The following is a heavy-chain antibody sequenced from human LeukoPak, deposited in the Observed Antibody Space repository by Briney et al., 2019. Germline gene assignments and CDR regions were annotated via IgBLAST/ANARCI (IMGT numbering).Heavy chain of an antibody. V-gene: IGHV3-7*01. CDR2: IEEDGSEK. Sequence: PGGSLRLSCAASGFTFSSYSMNWVRQAPGKGLEWVANIEEDGSEKYYVDSVKGRFTISRDNAKNSLYMQMNSLRAEDTAVYYCAREGGDIADTGFDYWGQGTLVTVSS. CDR1: GFTFSSYS. CDR3: AREGGDIADTGFDY. D-gene: IGHD2-15*01. J-gene: IGHJ4*02.